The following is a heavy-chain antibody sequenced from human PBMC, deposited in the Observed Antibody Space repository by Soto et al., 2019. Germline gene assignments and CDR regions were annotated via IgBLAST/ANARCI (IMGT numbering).Heavy chain of an antibody. CDR2: INPSGGST. J-gene: IGHJ3*02. CDR1: GYTFTSYY. Sequence: ASVKVSCKASGYTFTSYYMHWVRQAPGQGLEWMGIINPSGGSTSYAQKFQGRVTMTRDTSTSTVYMELSSLRSEDTAVYYCARDFIAARIVEAFDIWGQGTMVT. V-gene: IGHV1-46*01. D-gene: IGHD6-6*01. CDR3: ARDFIAARIVEAFDI.